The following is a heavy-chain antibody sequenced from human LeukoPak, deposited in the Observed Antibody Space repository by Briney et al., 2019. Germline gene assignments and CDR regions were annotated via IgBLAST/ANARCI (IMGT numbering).Heavy chain of an antibody. Sequence: GGSLRLSCAASGFTFGDYYMSWIRQAPGKGLEWVSYISSSGSTIYYADSVKGRFTISRDNSKNTLYLQMNSLRAEDTAVYYCACSSSSWYQNYYYGMDVWGQGTTVTVSS. CDR3: ACSSSSWYQNYYYGMDV. D-gene: IGHD6-13*01. CDR2: ISSSGSTI. CDR1: GFTFGDYY. V-gene: IGHV3-11*04. J-gene: IGHJ6*02.